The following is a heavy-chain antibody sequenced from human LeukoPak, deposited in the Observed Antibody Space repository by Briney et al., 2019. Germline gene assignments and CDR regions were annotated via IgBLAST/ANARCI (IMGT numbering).Heavy chain of an antibody. D-gene: IGHD2-2*01. CDR2: IYTSGST. J-gene: IGHJ4*02. Sequence: SETLSLTCTVSGGSISSYYWSWVRQPAGKGLEWIGRIYTSGSTNYNPSLKSRVTMSVDTSKNQFSLKLSSVTAADTAVYYCARGVGPRYCSSTSCYGYYFDYWGQGTLVTVSS. V-gene: IGHV4-4*07. CDR3: ARGVGPRYCSSTSCYGYYFDY. CDR1: GGSISSYY.